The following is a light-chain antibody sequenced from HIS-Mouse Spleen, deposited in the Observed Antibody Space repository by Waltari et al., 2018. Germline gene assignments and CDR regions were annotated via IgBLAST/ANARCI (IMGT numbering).Light chain of an antibody. CDR2: RNN. V-gene: IGLV1-47*01. CDR3: AAWDDSLSGWV. J-gene: IGLJ3*02. CDR1: SSNIGSNY. Sequence: QSVLTQPPSASGTPGQRVTISCSGSSSNIGSNYVYSYQQLPGTAPKLLIYRNNPRPSGFPDRFSGSKSGTSASLAISGLRSEDEADYYCAAWDDSLSGWVFGGGTKLTVL.